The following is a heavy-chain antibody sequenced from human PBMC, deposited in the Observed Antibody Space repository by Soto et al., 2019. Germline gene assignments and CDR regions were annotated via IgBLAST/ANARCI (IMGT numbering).Heavy chain of an antibody. J-gene: IGHJ5*02. D-gene: IGHD5-18*01. V-gene: IGHV1-69*13. CDR2: IIPIFGTA. CDR3: AGGVDTYNWFDP. Sequence: ASVKVSCKASGGTFSSYAISWVRQAPGQGLEWMGGIIPIFGTANYARKFQGRVTITADESTSTAYMELGSLRSEDTAVYYCAGGVDTYNWFDPWGQGTLVTVSS. CDR1: GGTFSSYA.